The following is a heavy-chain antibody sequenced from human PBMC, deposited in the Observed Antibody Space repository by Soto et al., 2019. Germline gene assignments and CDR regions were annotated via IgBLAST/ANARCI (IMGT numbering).Heavy chain of an antibody. Sequence: PGGSLRLSCAASGFTFSSYAMNWVRQAPGNGLEWVSVVSGSGVSTYYADSVKGRFTISRDNVKNTLYLQMNSLRAEDTAVYYCAKDATGSLHYYGMDVWGQGTTVTVS. D-gene: IGHD3-10*01. CDR3: AKDATGSLHYYGMDV. CDR1: GFTFSSYA. V-gene: IGHV3-23*01. CDR2: VSGSGVST. J-gene: IGHJ6*02.